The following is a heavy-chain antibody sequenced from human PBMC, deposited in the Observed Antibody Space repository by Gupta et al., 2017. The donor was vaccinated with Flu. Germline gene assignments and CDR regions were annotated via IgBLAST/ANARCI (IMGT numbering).Heavy chain of an antibody. Sequence: QVQLQESGPGLVKPSQTLSLTCTVSGGSISSGGYYWSWIRQHPGKGLEWIGYIYYSGSTYYNPSLKSRVTISVDTSKNQFSLKLSSVTAADTAVYYCARGAPYYYDHERSRAGFDYWGQGTLVTVSS. CDR2: IYYSGST. D-gene: IGHD3-22*01. J-gene: IGHJ4*02. V-gene: IGHV4-31*03. CDR3: ARGAPYYYDHERSRAGFDY. CDR1: GGSISSGGYY.